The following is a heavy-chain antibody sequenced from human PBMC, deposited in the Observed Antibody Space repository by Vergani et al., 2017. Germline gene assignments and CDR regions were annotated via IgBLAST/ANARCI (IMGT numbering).Heavy chain of an antibody. CDR3: ATTTARGNDAFDI. Sequence: QVQLQQSGPGLVKPSQTLSVTCAISGASVSSNSATWNWIRQSPSRGLEWLGRTYYRSRLSNDYEVSVKSRITINPDTSKNQLSLQLNSVTPEDTAVYYCATTTARGNDAFDIWGQGTMVTVSS. D-gene: IGHD1-26*01. J-gene: IGHJ3*02. V-gene: IGHV6-1*01. CDR2: TYYRSRLSN. CDR1: GASVSSNSAT.